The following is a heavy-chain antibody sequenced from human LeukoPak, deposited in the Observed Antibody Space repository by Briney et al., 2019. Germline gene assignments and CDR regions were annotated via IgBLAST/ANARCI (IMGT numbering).Heavy chain of an antibody. V-gene: IGHV4-34*01. CDR3: ARGEEFQFSIVVVPAARPRVFDY. CDR2: INHSGSN. CDR1: GGSFSGYY. J-gene: IGHJ4*02. D-gene: IGHD2-2*01. Sequence: AETLSLTCAVYGGSFSGYYWRWIRQPPGKGLEWIGEINHSGSNNYNPSLKSRVTISVETSKNQFFLKLSSVTAADTAVYYCARGEEFQFSIVVVPAARPRVFDYWGQGTLVTVSS.